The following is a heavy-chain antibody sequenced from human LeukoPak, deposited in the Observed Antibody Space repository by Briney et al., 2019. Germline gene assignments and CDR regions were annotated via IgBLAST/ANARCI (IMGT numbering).Heavy chain of an antibody. CDR1: GFTFSSYG. V-gene: IGHV3-30*02. CDR3: AKDGGDYYGSGTYYRLDY. CDR2: IRYDGSNK. Sequence: PGGSLRLSCAASGFTFSSYGMHWVRQAPGKGLEWVAFIRYDGSNKYYADSVKGRFTISRDNSVRGRFTISRDNSKNTLYLQMNSLRAEDTAVYHCAKDGGDYYGSGTYYRLDYWGQGTLVTVSS. D-gene: IGHD3-10*01. J-gene: IGHJ4*02.